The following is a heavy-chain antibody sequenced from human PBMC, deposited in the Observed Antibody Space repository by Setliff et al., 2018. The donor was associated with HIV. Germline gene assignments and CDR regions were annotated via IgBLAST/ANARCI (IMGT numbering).Heavy chain of an antibody. D-gene: IGHD3-22*01. J-gene: IGHJ3*02. CDR3: ARDHKYYDSSDWVVGFDI. CDR1: GFTVSRNY. Sequence: EASVKVSCAASGFTVSRNYMSWVRQAPGKGLEWVSIIYSDGRTYYADSVKGRFTISRDNSKNMLYLQMNSLRAEDTALYYCARDHKYYDSSDWVVGFDIWGQGTMVTVSS. CDR2: IYSDGRT. V-gene: IGHV3-66*01.